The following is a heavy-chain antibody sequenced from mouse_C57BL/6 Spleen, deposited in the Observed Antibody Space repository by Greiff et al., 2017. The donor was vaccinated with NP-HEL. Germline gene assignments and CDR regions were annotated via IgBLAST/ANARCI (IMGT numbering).Heavy chain of an antibody. CDR2: IWSDGST. CDR3: ARHRDDSAWYFDV. V-gene: IGHV2-6-1*01. D-gene: IGHD2-3*01. Sequence: VKLQESGPGLVAPSQSLSITCTASGFTLTSYGVHWVRQPPGKGLEWLVVIWSDGSTTYNSALKSRLSISKDNSKSQVFLKMNSLQTDDAAMYYCARHRDDSAWYFDVWGTGTTVTVSS. CDR1: GFTLTSYG. J-gene: IGHJ1*03.